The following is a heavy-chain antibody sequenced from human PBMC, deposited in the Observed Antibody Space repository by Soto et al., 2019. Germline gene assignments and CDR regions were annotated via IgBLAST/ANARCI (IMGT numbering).Heavy chain of an antibody. J-gene: IGHJ4*02. D-gene: IGHD3-16*01. V-gene: IGHV1-8*01. Sequence: GAPVKVSCKASGYTFINYDINWVRQATGQRLEWMGWMRTSSGQSGSAQKFQGRLTLTRDNSITTAYMLLTSLESDDAGVYYCARTWGDLDFWGQGTVVTVSS. CDR3: ARTWGDLDF. CDR1: GYTFINYD. CDR2: MRTSSGQS.